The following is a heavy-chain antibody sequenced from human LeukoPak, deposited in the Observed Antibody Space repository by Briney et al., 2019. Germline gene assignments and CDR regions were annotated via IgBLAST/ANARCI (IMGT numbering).Heavy chain of an antibody. J-gene: IGHJ5*02. V-gene: IGHV4-31*03. CDR2: IYYSGST. CDR1: GGSISSGGYY. CDR3: ARGPWIRVRLWFDP. D-gene: IGHD3-10*01. Sequence: SQTLSLTCTVSGGSISSGGYYWSWIRQHPGKGLEWIGYIYYSGSTYYNPSLKSRVTISVDPSKNQFSLKLSSVTAADTAVYYCARGPWIRVRLWFDPWGQGTLVTVSS.